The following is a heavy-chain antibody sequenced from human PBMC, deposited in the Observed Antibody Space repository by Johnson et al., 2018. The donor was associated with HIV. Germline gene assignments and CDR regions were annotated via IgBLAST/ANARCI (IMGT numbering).Heavy chain of an antibody. CDR1: GFTFSSYA. CDR3: ASFVVVVAATGAFDI. J-gene: IGHJ3*02. V-gene: IGHV3-48*03. CDR2: ISSSGSTI. Sequence: VQLVESGGGVVQPGTSLRLSCAASGFTFSSYAMHWIRQAPGKGLEWVSYISSSGSTIYYADSVKGRFTISRDNAKNSLYLQMNSLRAEDTAVYYCASFVVVVAATGAFDIWGQGTMVTVSS. D-gene: IGHD2-15*01.